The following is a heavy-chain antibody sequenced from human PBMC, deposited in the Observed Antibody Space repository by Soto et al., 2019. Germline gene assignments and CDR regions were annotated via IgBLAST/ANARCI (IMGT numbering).Heavy chain of an antibody. CDR2: ISGSGGST. CDR1: GFTFSSYA. J-gene: IGHJ4*02. Sequence: EVQLLESGGGLVQPGGSLRLSCAASGFTFSSYAMSWVRQAPGKGLEWVSAISGSGGSTYYAASVKGRFTISRDNSKNTLYLQMNSLRAEDTAVYYCAKSGNRRMNYYGSGSYGYFDYWGQGTLVTVSS. V-gene: IGHV3-23*01. D-gene: IGHD3-10*01. CDR3: AKSGNRRMNYYGSGSYGYFDY.